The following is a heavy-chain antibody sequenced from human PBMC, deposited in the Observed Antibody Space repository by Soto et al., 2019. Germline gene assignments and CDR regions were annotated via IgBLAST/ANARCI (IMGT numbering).Heavy chain of an antibody. CDR2: IWYDGSNK. D-gene: IGHD3-16*01. CDR1: GFTFSSTG. CDR3: ARENSNYVFDY. J-gene: IGHJ4*02. V-gene: IGHV3-33*01. Sequence: GGSLRLSCAASGFTFSSTGMHWVRRAPGKGLEWVAAIWYDGSNKYYADSVKGRFTISRDNSKNTLYLQMNSLRAEDTAVYYCARENSNYVFDYWGQGTLVTVSS.